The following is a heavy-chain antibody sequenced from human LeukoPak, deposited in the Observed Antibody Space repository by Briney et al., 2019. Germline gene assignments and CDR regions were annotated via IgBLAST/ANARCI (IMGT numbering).Heavy chain of an antibody. J-gene: IGHJ4*02. Sequence: GGSLRLSCAASGFTFSIYAMSWVRQAPGTGLEWVSIIGGSGSSTNYADSVKGRFTISRDNSKNTLYLEMNSLRAEDTAVYYCPKSGQYCSGASCYFSFDYWGQGTLVTVSS. CDR2: IGGSGSST. CDR1: GFTFSIYA. CDR3: PKSGQYCSGASCYFSFDY. V-gene: IGHV3-23*01. D-gene: IGHD2-2*01.